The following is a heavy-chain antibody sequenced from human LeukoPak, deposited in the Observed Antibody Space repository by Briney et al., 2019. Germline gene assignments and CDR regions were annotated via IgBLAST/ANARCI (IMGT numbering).Heavy chain of an antibody. CDR3: AKEPAAGTTFDY. D-gene: IGHD6-13*01. CDR1: GFTFRDYA. Sequence: GGSLRLSCAASGFTFRDYAMHWVRQAPGKGLEWVSGISTSGYSTYYADSVKGRFTISRDNSKNTLYLQMNSLRAEDTAVYYCAKEPAAGTTFDYWGQGALVTVSS. CDR2: ISTSGYST. V-gene: IGHV3-23*01. J-gene: IGHJ4*02.